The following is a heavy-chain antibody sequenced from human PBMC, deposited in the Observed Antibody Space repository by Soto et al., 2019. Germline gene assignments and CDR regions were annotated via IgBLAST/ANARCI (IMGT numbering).Heavy chain of an antibody. CDR1: GYNFTDFS. CDR3: ARKVLFRDF. J-gene: IGHJ4*02. D-gene: IGHD3-10*01. CDR2: ISPYYGNT. V-gene: IGHV1-18*01. Sequence: QVQLLQSGPEVTKPGASVKVSCKTSGYNFTDFSITWVRQAPGQGLEWMGWISPYYGNTKYAEKFQDRVTMTADTSTNTVYLELRTLRSGDTAIYYCARKVLFRDFWGQGALVTVSS.